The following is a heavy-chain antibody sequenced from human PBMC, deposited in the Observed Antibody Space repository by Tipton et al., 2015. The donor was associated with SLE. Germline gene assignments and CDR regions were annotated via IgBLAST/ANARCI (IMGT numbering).Heavy chain of an antibody. J-gene: IGHJ4*02. CDR2: ISGSGGSK. Sequence: SLRLSCTTSGFTFSSYAMSWVRQAPGKGLEWVSVISGSGGSKYYADSVKGRFTISRDNSKNTLYLQMNSLRAEDTAVYYCAKVRSSSPGFDYWGQGTLVSGS. CDR3: AKVRSSSPGFDY. D-gene: IGHD6-6*01. CDR1: GFTFSSYA. V-gene: IGHV3-23*01.